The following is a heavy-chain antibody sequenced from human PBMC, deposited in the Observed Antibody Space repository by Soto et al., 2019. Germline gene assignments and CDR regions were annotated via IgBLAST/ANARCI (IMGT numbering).Heavy chain of an antibody. D-gene: IGHD6-13*01. CDR3: ARGGYSSTWSNLLDRSGLDV. J-gene: IGHJ6*02. V-gene: IGHV1-69*06. Sequence: SVKVSCKTSGGTFSSYAISWVRQAPGQGLEWMGGIVPLFRTTNYAQKFQGRVTITADTSTYTVYMELRGLRSGDTAVYYCARGGYSSTWSNLLDRSGLDVWGQGTTVTVSS. CDR1: GGTFSSYA. CDR2: IVPLFRTT.